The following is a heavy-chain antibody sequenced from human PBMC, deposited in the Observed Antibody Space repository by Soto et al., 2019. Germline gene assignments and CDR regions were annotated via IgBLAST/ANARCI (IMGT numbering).Heavy chain of an antibody. CDR3: AQKGRGYFDY. CDR2: IYWDAYK. J-gene: IGHJ4*02. CDR1: GFSLSTRDVG. V-gene: IGHV2-5*02. D-gene: IGHD3-10*01. Sequence: QITLKESGPTLVKPTQTLTLTCTFSGFSLSTRDVGVGWIRQPPGKALEWLTLIYWDAYKHYSPSLETRLAITKDTSKNQVVLTMTNMDPVDTATYYCAQKGRGYFDYWGQGTLVTVSS.